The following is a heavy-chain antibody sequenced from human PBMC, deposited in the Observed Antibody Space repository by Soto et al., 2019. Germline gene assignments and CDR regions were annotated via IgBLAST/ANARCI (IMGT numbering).Heavy chain of an antibody. D-gene: IGHD3-22*01. Sequence: LSLPCSVSDGSIRSTSYYWGWIRQPPGTGLEWIGSIYYSGSTYYNPSLKSRVTISVDTSKNQFSLKLSSVTAADTAVYYCARRATVTTTRYYDSSGYSHWGQGTLVTVSS. V-gene: IGHV4-39*01. J-gene: IGHJ4*02. CDR1: DGSIRSTSYY. CDR3: ARRATVTTTRYYDSSGYSH. CDR2: IYYSGST.